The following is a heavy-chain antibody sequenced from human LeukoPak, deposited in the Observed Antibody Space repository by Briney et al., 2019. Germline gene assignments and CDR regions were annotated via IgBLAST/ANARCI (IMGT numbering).Heavy chain of an antibody. J-gene: IGHJ4*02. CDR3: AKKLSGSYKGFDY. CDR2: ISDSGGTV. D-gene: IGHD1-26*01. CDR1: GFTFSSYA. V-gene: IGHV3-23*01. Sequence: GGSLRLSCAASGFTFSSYAMSWVRQAPGKGLEWVSGISDSGGTVYYADSMKGRFTISRDNSKNSLYLQMNSLRAEDTAVYYCAKKLSGSYKGFDYWGQGTLVTVSS.